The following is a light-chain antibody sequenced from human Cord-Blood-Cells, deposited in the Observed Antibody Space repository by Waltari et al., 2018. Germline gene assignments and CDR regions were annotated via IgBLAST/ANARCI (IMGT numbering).Light chain of an antibody. CDR2: GAS. Sequence: EIVLPQSPGNLPLSPGERATLSCRASQSVSSSYLAWYQQKPGQAPRLLIYGASSRATGIPDRFSGSGSGTDFTLTISRLEPEDFAVYYCQQYGSSLFGGGTKVEIK. CDR1: QSVSSSY. V-gene: IGKV3-20*01. J-gene: IGKJ4*01. CDR3: QQYGSSL.